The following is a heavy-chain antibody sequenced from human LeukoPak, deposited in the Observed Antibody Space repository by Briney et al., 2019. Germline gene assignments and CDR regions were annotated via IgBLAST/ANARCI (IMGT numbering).Heavy chain of an antibody. CDR1: GYTFTGYY. D-gene: IGHD3-10*01. CDR3: ASGGAVGGSGSSYY. CDR2: INPNSGGT. J-gene: IGHJ4*02. Sequence: ASVKVSCKASGYTFTGYYMHWVRQAPGQGLEWMGWINPNSGGTNYAQKFQGRVTMTRDTPMSTAYMELSRLRSDDTAVYYCASGGAVGGSGSSYYWGQGTLVTVSS. V-gene: IGHV1-2*02.